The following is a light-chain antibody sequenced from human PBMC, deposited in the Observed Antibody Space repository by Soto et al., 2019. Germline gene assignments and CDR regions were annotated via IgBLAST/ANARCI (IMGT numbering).Light chain of an antibody. V-gene: IGKV1-33*01. CDR2: DAS. CDR3: QQYDNLPLT. J-gene: IGKJ3*01. Sequence: DIQMTQSPSSLSASVGDRVTITCQASQDISNYLNWYQQKPGKAPKLLIYDASNLETGVPSRFSGSGSGTDITFTISSLQPEDIATYYCQQYDNLPLTFGPGTKVHIK. CDR1: QDISNY.